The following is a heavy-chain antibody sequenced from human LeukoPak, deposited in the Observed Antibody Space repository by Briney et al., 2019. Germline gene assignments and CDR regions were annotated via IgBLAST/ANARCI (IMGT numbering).Heavy chain of an antibody. CDR1: GGSISSYY. CDR2: IYYSGST. D-gene: IGHD3-3*01. J-gene: IGHJ5*02. CDR3: ARGYDFQNGWWFDP. Sequence: SETLSLTCTVSGGSISSYYWSWIRQPPGKGLEWIGYIYYSGSTNYNPSLKSRVTISVDTSKNQFSLKLSSVTAADTAVYYCARGYDFQNGWWFDPWGQGTLVTVSS. V-gene: IGHV4-59*01.